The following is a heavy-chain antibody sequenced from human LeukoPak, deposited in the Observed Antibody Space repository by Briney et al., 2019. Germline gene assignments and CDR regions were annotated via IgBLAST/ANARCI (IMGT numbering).Heavy chain of an antibody. J-gene: IGHJ4*02. CDR2: ISYDGSNK. Sequence: PGRSLRLSCAASGFSFRSYAMHWVRQAPGKGLEWVAVISYDGSNKYYADSVKGRFTISRDNSKNTLYLQMNSLRAEDTAVYYCAKKAGFWGFGELLSTYFDYWGQGTLVTVSS. CDR1: GFSFRSYA. D-gene: IGHD3-10*01. CDR3: AKKAGFWGFGELLSTYFDY. V-gene: IGHV3-30*04.